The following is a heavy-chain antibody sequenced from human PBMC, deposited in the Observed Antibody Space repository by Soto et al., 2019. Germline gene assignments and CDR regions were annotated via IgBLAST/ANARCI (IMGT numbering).Heavy chain of an antibody. CDR3: VRGGTFGGGVFNWFAP. CDR1: GASVSSYS. J-gene: IGHJ5*02. Sequence: SSETLSLTCSVTGASVSSYSWSWIRQSPGKGLEWIGYIHYSGGTNYTPSLRSRVTISVDTSKNQLSLNLTSLTAADTAVYYCVRGGTFGGGVFNWFAPWGQGTLVIVSS. CDR2: IHYSGGT. V-gene: IGHV4-59*02. D-gene: IGHD3-16*01.